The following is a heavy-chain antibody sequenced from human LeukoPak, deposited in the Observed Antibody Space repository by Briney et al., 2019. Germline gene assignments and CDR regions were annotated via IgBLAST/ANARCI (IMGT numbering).Heavy chain of an antibody. CDR3: ARPLTTMTKFGAFDI. V-gene: IGHV5-51*01. J-gene: IGHJ3*02. D-gene: IGHD4-17*01. Sequence: GESLKISCKGSRYRFTSYWIAWVRQMPGKGLEWMGIIYPGDSDTRYSPSFQGQVTISVDRSISTAYLQWSSLKASDTAMYYCARPLTTMTKFGAFDIWGQGTMVTVSS. CDR1: RYRFTSYW. CDR2: IYPGDSDT.